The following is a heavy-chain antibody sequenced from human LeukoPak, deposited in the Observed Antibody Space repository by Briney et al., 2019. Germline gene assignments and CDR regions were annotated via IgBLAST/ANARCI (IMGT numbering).Heavy chain of an antibody. Sequence: SETLSHTCAVSGGSISSSNWWSWVRQPPGKGLEWIGEIYHSGSTNYNPSLKSRVTISVDKSKNQFSLKLSSVTAADTAVYYCARVYYDILTGYYFLDYWGQGTLVTVSS. D-gene: IGHD3-9*01. CDR2: IYHSGST. V-gene: IGHV4-4*02. CDR3: ARVYYDILTGYYFLDY. J-gene: IGHJ4*02. CDR1: GGSISSSNW.